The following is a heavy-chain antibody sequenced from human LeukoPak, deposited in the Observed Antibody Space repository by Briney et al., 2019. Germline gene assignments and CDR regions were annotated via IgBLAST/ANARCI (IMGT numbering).Heavy chain of an antibody. J-gene: IGHJ6*02. CDR2: ISYDGSNK. CDR3: AKVDYGGNEYYGMDV. Sequence: GGSLRLSCAASGFIFTSYAMSWVRQAPGKGLEWVAVISYDGSNKYYADSVKGRFTISRDNSKNTLYLQMNSLRAEDTAVYYCAKVDYGGNEYYGMDVWGQGTTVTVSS. D-gene: IGHD4-23*01. V-gene: IGHV3-30*18. CDR1: GFIFTSYA.